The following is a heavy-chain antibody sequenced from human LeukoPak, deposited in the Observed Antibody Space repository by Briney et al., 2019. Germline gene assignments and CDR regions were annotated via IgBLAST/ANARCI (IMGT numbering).Heavy chain of an antibody. CDR3: ARGGSGSGYHYYYHYMGV. D-gene: IGHD3-22*01. J-gene: IGHJ6*03. CDR1: GFTFNSFW. CDR2: INSDGIRT. Sequence: PGGSLRLSCAASGFTFNSFWMYWVRQVPGKGLLWVARINSDGIRTSHADSVQGRFTISRDNANNTLYLQMNSLRVEDTAVYYCARGGSGSGYHYYYHYMGVWGKGTTVTISS. V-gene: IGHV3-74*01.